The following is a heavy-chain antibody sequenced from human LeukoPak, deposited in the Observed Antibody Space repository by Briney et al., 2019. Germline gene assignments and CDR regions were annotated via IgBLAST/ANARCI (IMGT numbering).Heavy chain of an antibody. J-gene: IGHJ4*02. CDR3: ARQDGNYDYVWVKIYYFDY. V-gene: IGHV4-59*08. CDR2: IYYSGST. D-gene: IGHD3-16*01. Sequence: SETLSLTCTVSGGSISSYYWSWIRQPPGKGLEWIGYIYYSGSTYYNPSLKSRVTISVDTSKNQFSLKLSSVTAADTAVYYCARQDGNYDYVWVKIYYFDYWGQGTLVTVSS. CDR1: GGSISSYY.